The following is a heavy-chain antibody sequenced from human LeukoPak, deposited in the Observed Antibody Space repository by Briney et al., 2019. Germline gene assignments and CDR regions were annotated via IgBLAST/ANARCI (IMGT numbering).Heavy chain of an antibody. D-gene: IGHD3-10*01. CDR1: GYSFTNYW. J-gene: IGHJ4*02. CDR2: MYPGDSDT. CDR3: AASTYGSGSYVAFDS. Sequence: GESLKISCKGSGYSFTNYWIGWVRQMPGKGLEWMGLMYPGDSDTRYSPSFQGQITISADKSISTTYLQWSSLKASDTAIYYCAASTYGSGSYVAFDSWGQGTLVSVSS. V-gene: IGHV5-51*01.